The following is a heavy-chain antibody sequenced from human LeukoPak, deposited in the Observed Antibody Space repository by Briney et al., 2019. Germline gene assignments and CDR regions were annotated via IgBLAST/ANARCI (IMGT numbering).Heavy chain of an antibody. CDR1: GYTLTELS. J-gene: IGHJ4*02. CDR3: ATETPIAAAGTYDY. CDR2: FDPEDGET. D-gene: IGHD6-13*01. Sequence: VASVKVSCKVSGYTLTELSMHWVRQAPGEGLEWMGGFDPEDGETIYAQKFQGRVTMTEDTSTDTAYMELSSLRSEDTAVYYCATETPIAAAGTYDYWGQGTLVTVSS. V-gene: IGHV1-24*01.